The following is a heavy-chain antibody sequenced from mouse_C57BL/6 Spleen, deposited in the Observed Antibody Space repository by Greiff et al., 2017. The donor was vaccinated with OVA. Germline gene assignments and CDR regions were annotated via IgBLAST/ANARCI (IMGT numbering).Heavy chain of an antibody. CDR3: VRHAWFAY. CDR1: GFSFNTYA. V-gene: IGHV10-1*01. CDR2: IRSKSNNYAT. J-gene: IGHJ3*01. Sequence: DVHLVESGGGLVQPKGSLKLSCAASGFSFNTYAMNWVRQAPGKGLEWVARIRSKSNNYATYYADSVKDRFTISRDDSESMLYLQMNNLKTEDTAMYYCVRHAWFAYWGQGTLVTVSA.